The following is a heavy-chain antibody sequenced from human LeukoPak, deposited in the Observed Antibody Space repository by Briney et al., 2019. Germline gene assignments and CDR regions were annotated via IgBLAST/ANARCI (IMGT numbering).Heavy chain of an antibody. J-gene: IGHJ6*02. Sequence: GGSLRLSCVASGFPFSSYWMTWVRQAPGKGLEWVAVIWYDGSNKYYADSVKGRFTISRDNSKNTLYLQMNSLRAEDTAVYYCARDGPTFLESYYYGMDVWGQGTTVTVSS. V-gene: IGHV3-33*08. CDR3: ARDGPTFLESYYYGMDV. CDR2: IWYDGSNK. D-gene: IGHD3-3*02. CDR1: GFPFSSYW.